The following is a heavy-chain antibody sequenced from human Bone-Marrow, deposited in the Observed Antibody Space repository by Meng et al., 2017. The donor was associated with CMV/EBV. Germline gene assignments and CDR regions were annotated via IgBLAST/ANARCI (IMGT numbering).Heavy chain of an antibody. V-gene: IGHV4-30-4*08. CDR3: ARGYCSDGEGYRQGDAFDP. Sequence: SETLSLTCPASSGSISSGDFYWTWIRQPPGRGLEWIGYIHYSGTTYYNPSLKSRVTISEDTSKNQFSLNLTSVTAADTAVYFCARGYCSDGEGYRQGDAFDPWGKGTLVTVSS. D-gene: IGHD2-15*01. CDR2: IHYSGTT. J-gene: IGHJ5*02. CDR1: SGSISSGDFY.